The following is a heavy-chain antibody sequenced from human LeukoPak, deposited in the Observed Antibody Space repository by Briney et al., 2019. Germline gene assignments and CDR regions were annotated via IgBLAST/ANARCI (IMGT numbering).Heavy chain of an antibody. CDR1: GGSFSGYY. CDR3: ARGSYDFWSGYYFDAFDI. CDR2: INHSGST. D-gene: IGHD3-3*01. Sequence: SETLSLTCAVYGGSFSGYYWSWIRQPTGKGLEWIGEINHSGSTNYNPSLKSRVTISVDTSKNQFSLKLSSVTAADTAVYYCARGSYDFWSGYYFDAFDIWGQGTMITVSS. J-gene: IGHJ3*02. V-gene: IGHV4-34*01.